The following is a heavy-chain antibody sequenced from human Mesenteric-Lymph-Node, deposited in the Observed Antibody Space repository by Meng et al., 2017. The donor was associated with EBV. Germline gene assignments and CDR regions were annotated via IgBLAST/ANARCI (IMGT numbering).Heavy chain of an antibody. V-gene: IGHV4-39*01. CDR3: ARQGPSGRTFDY. D-gene: IGHD1-26*01. CDR2: YYNSGST. J-gene: IGHJ4*02. CDR1: GGSISSSSYY. Sequence: RRLQESGPGLGKPSETLSLTCTVSGGSISSSSYYWGWIRQPPGKGLEWIGTYYNSGSTHYNPSLKSRVTISVDTSNNQFSLRLISVTAADTAAYYCARQGPSGRTFDYWGQGTLVTVSS.